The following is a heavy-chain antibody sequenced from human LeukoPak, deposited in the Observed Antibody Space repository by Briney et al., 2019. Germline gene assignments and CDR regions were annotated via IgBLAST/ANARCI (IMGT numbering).Heavy chain of an antibody. CDR2: ISAYNGNT. CDR3: ARAVAGYSSSWFTKEYYYYYYMDV. Sequence: ASVKVSCKASGYTFTGYYMHWVRQAPGQGLEWMGWISAYNGNTNYAQKLQGRVTMTTDTSTSTAYMELRSLRSDDTAVYYCARAVAGYSSSWFTKEYYYYYYMDVWGKGTTVTVSS. CDR1: GYTFTGYY. D-gene: IGHD6-13*01. J-gene: IGHJ6*03. V-gene: IGHV1-18*04.